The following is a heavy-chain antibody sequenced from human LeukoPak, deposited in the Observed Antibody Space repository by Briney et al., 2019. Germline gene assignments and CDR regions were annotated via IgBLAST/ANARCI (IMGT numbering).Heavy chain of an antibody. J-gene: IGHJ4*02. CDR2: IYYSGST. Sequence: SETLSLTCTVSGGSISSYYWSWIRQPPGKVLEWIGNIYYSGSTNYNPSLKNRVTISVDTSKYQFSLKLSSVTAADTAVYYCARDHGNYYYFDSWGQGTLVTVSS. CDR1: GGSISSYY. V-gene: IGHV4-59*01. D-gene: IGHD1-26*01. CDR3: ARDHGNYYYFDS.